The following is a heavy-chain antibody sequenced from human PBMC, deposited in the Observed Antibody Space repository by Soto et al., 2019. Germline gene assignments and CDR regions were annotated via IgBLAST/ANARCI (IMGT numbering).Heavy chain of an antibody. D-gene: IGHD1-26*01. V-gene: IGHV1-69*01. CDR3: ARLPLGVGATGWFDP. Sequence: QVQLVQSGAEVKKPGSSVKVSCKASRGTFSSYAISWVRQAPGQGLEWMGGIIPIFGTANYAQKFQGRVTITADESTSTAYMELSSLRSEDTAVYYCARLPLGVGATGWFDPWGQGTLVTVSS. J-gene: IGHJ5*02. CDR1: RGTFSSYA. CDR2: IIPIFGTA.